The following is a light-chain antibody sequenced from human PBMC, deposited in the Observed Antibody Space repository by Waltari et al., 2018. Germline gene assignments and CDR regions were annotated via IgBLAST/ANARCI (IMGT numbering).Light chain of an antibody. CDR3: QKYVNLPAT. Sequence: EIVLTQYPGTLSLSPGERATLSCRASLSVGKYLVWYQQKPGQAPRLLIYDASIRATGIPDRFSGSGSGTDFSLTISRLEPEDSAVYYCQKYVNLPATFGQGTKVEI. V-gene: IGKV3-20*01. CDR1: LSVGKY. J-gene: IGKJ1*01. CDR2: DAS.